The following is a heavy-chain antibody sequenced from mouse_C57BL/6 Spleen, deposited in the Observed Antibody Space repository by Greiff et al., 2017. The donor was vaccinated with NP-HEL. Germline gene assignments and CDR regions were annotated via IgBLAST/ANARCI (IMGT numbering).Heavy chain of an antibody. Sequence: QVQLQQPGAELVKPGASVKMSCKASGYTFTSYWITWVKQRPGQGLEWIGDIYPGSGSTNYNEKFKSKATLTVDKSSSTSYMQLSSLTSEDSAVYYCAIISYGYFDYWGQGTTLTVSS. D-gene: IGHD2-1*01. CDR1: GYTFTSYW. CDR3: AIISYGYFDY. J-gene: IGHJ2*01. CDR2: IYPGSGST. V-gene: IGHV1-55*01.